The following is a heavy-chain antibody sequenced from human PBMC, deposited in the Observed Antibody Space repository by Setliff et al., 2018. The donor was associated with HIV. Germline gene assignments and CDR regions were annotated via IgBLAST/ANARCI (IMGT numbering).Heavy chain of an antibody. D-gene: IGHD3-10*01. Sequence: PGGSLRLSCAASGFTFSSYWMHWVRQAPGKGLVWVARINSDGSSTKYADSVTGRFTISRDDSKNTLYLQMNSLRAEDTAVYYCAKDKGQKYADYWGQGTVVTVSS. CDR3: AKDKGQKYADY. CDR1: GFTFSSYW. V-gene: IGHV3-74*03. J-gene: IGHJ4*02. CDR2: INSDGSST.